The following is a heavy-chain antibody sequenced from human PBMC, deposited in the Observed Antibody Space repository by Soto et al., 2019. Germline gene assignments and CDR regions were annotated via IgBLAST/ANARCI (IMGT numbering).Heavy chain of an antibody. J-gene: IGHJ4*02. CDR1: GFSFSSYG. CDR2: ISPDGSNK. CDR3: ARVPYYYDSSGYNGLLY. Sequence: PGGSLRLSCAASGFSFSSYGMHWVRQAPGKGLEWVAVISPDGSNKDYADSVKGRFTISRDNSKNTLYLQMNSLRAEDTAVYYCARVPYYYDSSGYNGLLYWGQGTLVTVSS. V-gene: IGHV3-30*03. D-gene: IGHD3-22*01.